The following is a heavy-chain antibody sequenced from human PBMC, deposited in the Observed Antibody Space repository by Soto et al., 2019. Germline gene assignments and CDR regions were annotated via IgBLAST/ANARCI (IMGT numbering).Heavy chain of an antibody. CDR1: GGTFRTSA. V-gene: IGHV1-69*12. CDR3: ARDKDRQQLGGNYYYSMDV. D-gene: IGHD3-3*02. J-gene: IGHJ6*01. Sequence: QVQLVQSGAEVKKPGSSVKVSCKTSGGTFRTSAISWVRQAPGQGLEWMGGIMPVFPTPDYAQKFQGRVIITADESTGTAYMELSSLRSEDTAVYYCARDKDRQQLGGNYYYSMDVWGQGTTVTVSS. CDR2: IMPVFPTP.